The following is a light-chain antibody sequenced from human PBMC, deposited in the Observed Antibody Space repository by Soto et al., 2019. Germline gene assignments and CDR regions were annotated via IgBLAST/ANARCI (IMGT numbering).Light chain of an antibody. J-gene: IGKJ1*01. CDR1: QSVSNNY. Sequence: ESMLTQSPGTLSLSPGERATLSCRASQSVSNNYLAWYQQKPGQAPRLLIYGASNRATGIPDRFSGSGSGTDFTLTISRLEPEDFAVYYCQQYGRSGTFGQGTKVDI. CDR2: GAS. V-gene: IGKV3-20*01. CDR3: QQYGRSGT.